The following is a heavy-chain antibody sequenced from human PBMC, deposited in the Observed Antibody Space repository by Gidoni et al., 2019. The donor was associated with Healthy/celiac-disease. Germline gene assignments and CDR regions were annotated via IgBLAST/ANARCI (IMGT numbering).Heavy chain of an antibody. CDR2: IYYSGST. CDR3: ARDSGYSYGYYYYGMDV. CDR1: GGSISSYY. D-gene: IGHD5-18*01. J-gene: IGHJ6*02. Sequence: QVQLQESGPGLVKPSETLSLTCTVSGGSISSYYWSWIRQPPGKGLEWIGYIYYSGSTNYNPSLKSRGNISVDTSNNQFSLKLSSVTAADTAVYYCARDSGYSYGYYYYGMDVWGQGTTVTVSS. V-gene: IGHV4-59*01.